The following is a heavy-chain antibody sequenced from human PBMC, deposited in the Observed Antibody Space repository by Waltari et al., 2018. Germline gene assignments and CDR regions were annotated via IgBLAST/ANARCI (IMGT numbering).Heavy chain of an antibody. CDR1: GYTFTSYY. Sequence: QVQLVQSGAEVKKPGASVKVSCKASGYTFTSYYMHWVRQAPGQGLEWMGIINPSGGSKSYAQKFQGRVTMTRDTSTSTVYMELSSLRSEDTAVYYCARGNPVNIVATSLDYWGQGTLVTVSS. D-gene: IGHD5-12*01. V-gene: IGHV1-46*01. CDR2: INPSGGSK. CDR3: ARGNPVNIVATSLDY. J-gene: IGHJ4*02.